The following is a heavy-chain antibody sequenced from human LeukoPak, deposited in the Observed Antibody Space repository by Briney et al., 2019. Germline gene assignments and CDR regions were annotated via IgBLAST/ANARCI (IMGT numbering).Heavy chain of an antibody. D-gene: IGHD2-15*01. V-gene: IGHV4-38-2*01. CDR2: IYHSGST. Sequence: SETLSLTCAVSAHPINSGDYWGWIRQPPGEGLEWIGSIYHSGSTYYNASLKSRVTISVDTFQNQFSLNLSPVTAADTAVYYCARHLIYCTGGSCYSYFDHWGQGTLVTVSS. CDR1: AHPINSGDY. J-gene: IGHJ4*02. CDR3: ARHLIYCTGGSCYSYFDH.